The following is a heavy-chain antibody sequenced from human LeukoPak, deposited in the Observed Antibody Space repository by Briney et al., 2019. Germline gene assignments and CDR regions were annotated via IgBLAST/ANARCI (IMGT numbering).Heavy chain of an antibody. CDR1: GGSISSNTYF. CDR2: IRYSGST. D-gene: IGHD5/OR15-5a*01. Sequence: SETLSLTCNVSGGSISSNTYFWGWIRRPPGKGLEWIGSIRYSGSTYYNLSLKSRVTISVDTSKNQFSLNLSSLTAADTAVYYCATSDTVSTYNWFDPWGQGTLVTVS. V-gene: IGHV4-39*01. J-gene: IGHJ5*02. CDR3: ATSDTVSTYNWFDP.